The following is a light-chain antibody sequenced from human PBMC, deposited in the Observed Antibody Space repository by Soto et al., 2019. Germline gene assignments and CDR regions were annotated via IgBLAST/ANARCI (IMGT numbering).Light chain of an antibody. CDR3: GSWDTSLSAYV. CDR1: SSNIGGNS. J-gene: IGLJ1*01. CDR2: DDN. Sequence: QSVLTQPPSVSAAPGQKVTISCSGSSSNIGGNSVSWYQQPPGTAPKLLIYDDNKRPSGIPDRFSGSKSGTSATLGITGFQTGDEADHYCGSWDTSLSAYVFGTGTKVTVL. V-gene: IGLV1-51*01.